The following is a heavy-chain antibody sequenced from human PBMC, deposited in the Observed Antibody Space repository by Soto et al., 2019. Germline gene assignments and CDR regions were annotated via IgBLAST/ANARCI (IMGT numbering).Heavy chain of an antibody. J-gene: IGHJ3*02. Sequence: GESLKISCKGSGYIFTSYWIGWVRQMPGKGLEWMGIIYPGDSGTRYSPSFQGQVTISADKSISTAYLQWSSLKASDTAMYYCARTEYYDDSSGYYSDAFDIWGQWTMVTV. CDR3: ARTEYYDDSSGYYSDAFDI. CDR1: GYIFTSYW. V-gene: IGHV5-51*01. CDR2: IYPGDSGT. D-gene: IGHD3-22*01.